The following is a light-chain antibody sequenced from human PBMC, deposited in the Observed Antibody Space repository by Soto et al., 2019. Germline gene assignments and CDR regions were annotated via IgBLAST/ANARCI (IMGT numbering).Light chain of an antibody. CDR3: SSYAASNNFYFV. V-gene: IGLV2-8*01. J-gene: IGLJ3*02. Sequence: QSALTQPPSASGYPGQSVTISCTGTSSEVGGYNYVSWYQQYPGRAPKLMIYEVTTRPSGVPDRFSGSKSGNTASLTVSGLQAEDEADYYCSSYAASNNFYFVFGGGTKVTVL. CDR2: EVT. CDR1: SSEVGGYNY.